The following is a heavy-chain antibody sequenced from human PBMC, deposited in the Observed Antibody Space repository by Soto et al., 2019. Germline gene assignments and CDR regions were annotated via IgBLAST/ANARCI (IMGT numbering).Heavy chain of an antibody. CDR3: ARGKACGGDCYWDFDL. J-gene: IGHJ2*01. D-gene: IGHD2-21*02. V-gene: IGHV4-59*01. CDR2: IYHSANT. CDR1: GGSTSNYY. Sequence: QVHLQESGPGLVRPSETLTLTCTVSGGSTSNYYWSWIRQPPGKGLEWIAYIYHSANTNSNPSLKSRVTIPIDKSKDQFTLNLKSVAAADTAGYSCARGKACGGDCYWDFDLWGRGTKVTVSS.